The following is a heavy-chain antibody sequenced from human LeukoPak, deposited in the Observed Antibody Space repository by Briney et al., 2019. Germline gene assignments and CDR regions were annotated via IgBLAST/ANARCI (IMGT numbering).Heavy chain of an antibody. V-gene: IGHV5-51*01. CDR3: ASTIVVVPAGLNRGGFDAFDI. CDR2: IYPGDSDT. Sequence: GESLKISCKGSGYSFTSYWIGWVRQMPGKGLEWMGIIYPGDSDTRYSPSFQGQVTISADKSISTAYLQWSSLKASDTAMYYCASTIVVVPAGLNRGGFDAFDIWGQGTMVTVSS. CDR1: GYSFTSYW. J-gene: IGHJ3*02. D-gene: IGHD2-2*01.